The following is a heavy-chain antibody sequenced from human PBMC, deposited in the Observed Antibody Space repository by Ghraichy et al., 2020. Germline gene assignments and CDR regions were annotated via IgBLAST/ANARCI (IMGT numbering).Heavy chain of an antibody. CDR1: GFTFSTYG. CDR2: ISGSGGST. V-gene: IGHV3-23*01. Sequence: GGSLRLSCAGSGFTFSTYGMSWVRQAPGKGLEWVSGISGSGGSTFYADSVKGRFTISRDNSKNTLYLQMNTLRVEDTAVYYCANGYNRIVHWGQGTLVTVSS. CDR3: ANGYNRIVH. D-gene: IGHD5-24*01. J-gene: IGHJ4*02.